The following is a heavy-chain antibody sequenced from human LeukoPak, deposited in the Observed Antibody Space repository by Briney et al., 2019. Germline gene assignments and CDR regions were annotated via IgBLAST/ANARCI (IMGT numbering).Heavy chain of an antibody. CDR3: TTVGYDILTGYYMPKSRGAFDI. D-gene: IGHD3-9*01. CDR2: IKSKTDGGTT. Sequence: NPGGSLRLSCAASGFTFSNAWMSWVRQAPGKGLEWVGRIKSKTDGGTTDYAAPVKGRFTISRDDSKNTLYLQMNSLKTEDTAVYYCTTVGYDILTGYYMPKSRGAFDIWGQGTMVTVSS. J-gene: IGHJ3*02. CDR1: GFTFSNAW. V-gene: IGHV3-15*01.